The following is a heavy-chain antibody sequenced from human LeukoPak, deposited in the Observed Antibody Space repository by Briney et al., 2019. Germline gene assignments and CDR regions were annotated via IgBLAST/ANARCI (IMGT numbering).Heavy chain of an antibody. CDR3: ARAVSGSGSPTLRFDY. CDR1: GDSISSYY. Sequence: PSETLSVTCTGSGDSISSYYWSWIRQPAGKGLEWIRRIYTSGSTNYNPSLKSRVTMSVDTSKNQFSLKLSSVTAADTAVYYCARAVSGSGSPTLRFDYWGQGTLVTVSS. CDR2: IYTSGST. D-gene: IGHD3-10*01. V-gene: IGHV4-4*07. J-gene: IGHJ4*02.